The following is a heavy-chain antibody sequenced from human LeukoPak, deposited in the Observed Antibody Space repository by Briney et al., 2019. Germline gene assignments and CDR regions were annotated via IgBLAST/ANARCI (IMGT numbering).Heavy chain of an antibody. CDR2: IYHSGST. CDR1: GGSISSSNW. V-gene: IGHV4-4*02. D-gene: IGHD3-3*01. CDR3: ASSLLEWSNTFDY. Sequence: PSETLSLTCAVSGGSISSSNWWSWVRQPPGKGLEWIGEIYHSGSTNYNPSLKSRVTISVDKSKNQFSLKLSSVTAADTAVYYCASSLLEWSNTFDYWGQGTLVTVSS. J-gene: IGHJ4*02.